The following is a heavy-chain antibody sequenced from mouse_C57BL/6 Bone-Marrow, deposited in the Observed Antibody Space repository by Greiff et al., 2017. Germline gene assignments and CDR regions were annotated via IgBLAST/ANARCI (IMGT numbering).Heavy chain of an antibody. CDR2: IVPENGDT. V-gene: IGHV14-4*01. D-gene: IGHD1-1*01. CDR1: GFTFKDYY. Sequence: VQLKESGAELVRPGASVKFSCTASGFTFKDYYMHWVKQRPEQGLEWIGWIVPENGDTDYTSKFQGKATFTADTSSNTAYLQLSSLTSEDSSVYYCTTVVHYWGQGTTLTVSS. CDR3: TTVVHY. J-gene: IGHJ2*01.